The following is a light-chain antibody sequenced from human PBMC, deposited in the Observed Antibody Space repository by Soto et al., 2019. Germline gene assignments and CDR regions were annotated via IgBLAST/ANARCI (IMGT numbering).Light chain of an antibody. CDR3: SSYTSINSYV. CDR2: EVS. V-gene: IGLV2-14*01. J-gene: IGLJ1*01. CDR1: SSDVGGYNY. Sequence: QSALTQPASVSGSPGQSITISCTGTSSDVGGYNYASWYQQHPGKGPKLMIYEVSNRPSGVSNRFSGSRSGNTASLTISGLQAEDEADYYCSSYTSINSYVFGSGTKVTVL.